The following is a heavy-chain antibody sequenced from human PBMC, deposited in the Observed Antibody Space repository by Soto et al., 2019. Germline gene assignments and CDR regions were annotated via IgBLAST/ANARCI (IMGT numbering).Heavy chain of an antibody. D-gene: IGHD3-3*01. J-gene: IGHJ3*02. CDR2: NNPATGAA. CDR3: ARGGGVGVAGSAAFDM. V-gene: IGHV1-2*02. CDR1: VSPVTAYY. Sequence: QLHLVQSGGVVKKPGASVTVSWSASVSPVTAYYMHWVRQAPGRGLEWMGGNNPATGAAKYTQTYQGRVTMDRDTSTKTVFMELSGLTSEDPAVFYCARGGGVGVAGSAAFDMCGQGTLVTVSS.